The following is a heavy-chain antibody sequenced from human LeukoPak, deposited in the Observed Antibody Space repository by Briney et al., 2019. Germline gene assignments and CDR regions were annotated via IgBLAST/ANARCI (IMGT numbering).Heavy chain of an antibody. D-gene: IGHD6-6*01. CDR3: AKDRETYEYTFDY. Sequence: GGSLRLSCAASGFSFSTYGIHWVRQAPGKRLEWVAVMWYDGSKDYYADSVKGRFTISRDTSKNTLYLQMNNLRAEDTAVYYCAKDRETYEYTFDYWGQGTLVTVSS. CDR1: GFSFSTYG. CDR2: MWYDGSKD. V-gene: IGHV3-33*06. J-gene: IGHJ4*02.